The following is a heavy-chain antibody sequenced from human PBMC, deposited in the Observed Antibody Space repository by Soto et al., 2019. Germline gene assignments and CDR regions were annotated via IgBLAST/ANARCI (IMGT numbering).Heavy chain of an antibody. D-gene: IGHD6-19*01. CDR1: GYTFTSYG. Sequence: QVQLVQSGAEVKKPGASVKVSCKASGYTFTSYGISWVRQAPGQGLEWMGWISAYNGNTNYAQKRQGRVTMTTDTSPSTAYMELRSLRSDDTAVYYCARDLVAGSFSTPVSDYWGQGTLVTVSS. CDR2: ISAYNGNT. V-gene: IGHV1-18*01. CDR3: ARDLVAGSFSTPVSDY. J-gene: IGHJ4*02.